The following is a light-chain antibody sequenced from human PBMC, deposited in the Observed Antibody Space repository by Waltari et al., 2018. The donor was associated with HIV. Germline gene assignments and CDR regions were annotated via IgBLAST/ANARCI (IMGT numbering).Light chain of an antibody. Sequence: EIVLTQSPGTLSLSPGERATLSCKASQTVNSGYLAWYQQKAGQAPRLLVYGPSTRASGIADRFSCRGSGTDFTLTITALGPEDSAVYHCQQYGASPHTFGQGTKLEIE. V-gene: IGKV3-20*01. CDR1: QTVNSGY. CDR3: QQYGASPHT. CDR2: GPS. J-gene: IGKJ2*01.